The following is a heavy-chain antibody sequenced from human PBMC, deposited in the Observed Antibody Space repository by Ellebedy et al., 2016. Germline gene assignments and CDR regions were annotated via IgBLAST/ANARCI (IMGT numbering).Heavy chain of an antibody. CDR3: ARYKPDRGDFDP. V-gene: IGHV1-8*01. Sequence: ASVKVSCXASGYTFTSYDINWVRQATGQGLEWMGWMNPNSGNTAYPQKFQGRVTMTRNTSISTAYMELSSLTSEDTAIYYCARYKPDRGDFDPWGQGTLVSVSS. CDR1: GYTFTSYD. J-gene: IGHJ5*02. CDR2: MNPNSGNT. D-gene: IGHD3-10*01.